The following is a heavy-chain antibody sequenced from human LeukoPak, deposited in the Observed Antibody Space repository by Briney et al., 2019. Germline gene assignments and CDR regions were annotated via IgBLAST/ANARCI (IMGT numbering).Heavy chain of an antibody. J-gene: IGHJ4*02. CDR1: GGSISSNAYY. D-gene: IGHD1-26*01. CDR2: IYSSVST. CDR3: AYSGSYGHLGY. Sequence: PSETLSLTCTVSGGSISSNAYYWAWIRQPPGKGLEWIGSIYSSVSTYFNPSLKSRVTISVDMSKNQFSLRLSSVTAADTALYYCAYSGSYGHLGYWGQGTLVTVSS. V-gene: IGHV4-39*01.